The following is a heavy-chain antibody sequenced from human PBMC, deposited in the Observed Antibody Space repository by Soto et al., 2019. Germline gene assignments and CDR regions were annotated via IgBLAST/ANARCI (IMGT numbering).Heavy chain of an antibody. CDR2: IYYSGST. CDR1: GGSISDYY. J-gene: IGHJ5*02. V-gene: IGHV4-59*01. Sequence: SETLSLTCTVSGGSISDYYWSWIRQPPGKGLEWIGYIYYSGSTNYNPSLKSRVTISVDTSKNQFSLKLSSVTAADTAVYYCARDRRYDFWSGYHRGFDPWGQGTLVTVSS. D-gene: IGHD3-3*01. CDR3: ARDRRYDFWSGYHRGFDP.